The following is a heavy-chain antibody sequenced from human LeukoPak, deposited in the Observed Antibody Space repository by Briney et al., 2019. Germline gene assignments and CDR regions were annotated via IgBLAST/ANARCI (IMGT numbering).Heavy chain of an antibody. CDR2: INTNTGNP. V-gene: IGHV7-4-1*02. Sequence: GASVKVSCKASGYTFTSYAMNWVRQAPGQGLEWMGWINTNTGNPTCAQGFTGRFVFSLDTSVSTAYLQISSLKAEDTAVYYCARVVDYYDSSGPRGWHAFDIWGQGTMVTVSS. J-gene: IGHJ3*02. CDR3: ARVVDYYDSSGPRGWHAFDI. D-gene: IGHD3-22*01. CDR1: GYTFTSYA.